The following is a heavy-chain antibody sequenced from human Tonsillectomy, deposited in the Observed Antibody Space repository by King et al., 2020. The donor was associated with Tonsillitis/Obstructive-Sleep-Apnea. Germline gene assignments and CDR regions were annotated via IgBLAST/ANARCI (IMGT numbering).Heavy chain of an antibody. CDR2: ISYDGSNK. D-gene: IGHD6-19*01. CDR3: AKSPTGYSSGWYLDY. V-gene: IGHV3-30*18. Sequence: QLVQSGGGVVQPGRSLRLSCAASGFTFSSYGMHWVRQAPGKGLEWVAVISYDGSNKYYADSVKGRFTISRDNSKNTLYLQMNSLRAEDTAVYYCAKSPTGYSSGWYLDYWGQGTLVTASS. J-gene: IGHJ4*02. CDR1: GFTFSSYG.